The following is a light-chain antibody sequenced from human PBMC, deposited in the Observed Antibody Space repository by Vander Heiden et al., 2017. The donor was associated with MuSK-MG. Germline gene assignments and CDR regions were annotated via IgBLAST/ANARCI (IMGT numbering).Light chain of an antibody. J-gene: IGKJ3*01. V-gene: IGKV1-39*01. CDR3: QQSDSTLFT. CDR2: AAS. Sequence: DIQMTQSPSSLSASVGDRVTITCRASQSISTYLNWYQQKPGKAPKLLIYAASNLHSGVPSRFSGSGSGTDFTLTISSLQPEDFATYYCQQSDSTLFTFGHGTKVDIK. CDR1: QSISTY.